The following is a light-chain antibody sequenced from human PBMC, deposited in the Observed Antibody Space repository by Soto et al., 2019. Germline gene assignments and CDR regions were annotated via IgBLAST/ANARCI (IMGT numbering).Light chain of an antibody. J-gene: IGLJ1*01. CDR3: CSYAGSYTYV. V-gene: IGLV2-11*01. Sequence: QSALTQPRSVSGSPGQSVTISCTGTSSDVGGYNYVSWYQQSPGKAPKLMIYDVSKRPSGVPDRFSGSKSGNTAYLTISALQAEDEADYYCCSYAGSYTYVFASGTKVTVL. CDR2: DVS. CDR1: SSDVGGYNY.